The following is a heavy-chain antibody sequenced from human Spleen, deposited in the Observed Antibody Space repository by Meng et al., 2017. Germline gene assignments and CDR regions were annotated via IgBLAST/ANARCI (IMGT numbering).Heavy chain of an antibody. CDR3: ARGPTTVAHDFDY. CDR2: INHRGNT. V-gene: IGHV4-34*01. D-gene: IGHD4-11*01. CDR1: GGSFSDYY. Sequence: QVPLTQWGAGLLKPSETLSLTCVVSGGSFSDYYWSWTRQPPGKGLEWIGEINHRGNTNYNSFLESRVTISVDTSQNSLSLKLSSVTAADSAVYYCARGPTTVAHDFDYWGQGTLVTVSS. J-gene: IGHJ4*02.